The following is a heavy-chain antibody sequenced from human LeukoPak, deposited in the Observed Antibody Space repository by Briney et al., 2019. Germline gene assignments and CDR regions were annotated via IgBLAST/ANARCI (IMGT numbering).Heavy chain of an antibody. V-gene: IGHV4-31*03. Sequence: SETLSLTCTVSGGSISSGGYYWSWIRQHPGKGLEWIGYIYYSGNTFHNPSLKSRVTISRDTSKNQFSLKLSSVTAADTAVYYCARLVEYQLPFDYWGQGTLVTVSS. CDR1: GGSISSGGYY. CDR3: ARLVEYQLPFDY. CDR2: IYYSGNT. D-gene: IGHD2-2*01. J-gene: IGHJ4*02.